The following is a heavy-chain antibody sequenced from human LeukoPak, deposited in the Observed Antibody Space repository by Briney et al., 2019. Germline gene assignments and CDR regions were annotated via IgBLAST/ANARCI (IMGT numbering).Heavy chain of an antibody. Sequence: SETLSLTCTVSGGSISSGDYYWSWIRQPPGKGLEWIGSIYYSGSTYYNPSLKSRVTISVDTSKNQFSLKLSSVTAADTAVYYCARALDYYDSSGYLYYFDYWGQGTLVTVSS. J-gene: IGHJ4*02. V-gene: IGHV4-30-4*01. D-gene: IGHD3-22*01. CDR2: IYYSGST. CDR3: ARALDYYDSSGYLYYFDY. CDR1: GGSISSGDYY.